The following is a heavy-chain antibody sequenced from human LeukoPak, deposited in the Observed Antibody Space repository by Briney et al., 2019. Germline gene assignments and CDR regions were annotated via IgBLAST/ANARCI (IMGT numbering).Heavy chain of an antibody. Sequence: GASVKVSCKASGYTFTSYGISWVRQAPGQGLEWMGWISAYNGNTNYAQKLQGRVTMTTDTSTSTAYMELRSLRSDDTAVYYCARVETYSSSWSVGFQHWGQGTLVTVSS. CDR2: ISAYNGNT. J-gene: IGHJ1*01. CDR3: ARVETYSSSWSVGFQH. D-gene: IGHD6-13*01. V-gene: IGHV1-18*01. CDR1: GYTFTSYG.